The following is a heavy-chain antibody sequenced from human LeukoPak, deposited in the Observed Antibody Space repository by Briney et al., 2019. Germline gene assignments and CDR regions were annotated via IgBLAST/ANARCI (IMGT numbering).Heavy chain of an antibody. CDR1: GGSISSSSYY. D-gene: IGHD3-22*01. J-gene: IGHJ5*02. CDR3: ARRYYYDSSGYYYSGNWFDP. CDR2: IYYSGST. Sequence: SEALSLTCTVSGGSISSSSYYWGWIRQPPGKGLEWIGSIYYSGSTYYNPSLKSRVTISVDTSKNQFSLKLSSVTAADTAVYYCARRYYYDSSGYYYSGNWFDPWGQGTLVTVSS. V-gene: IGHV4-39*01.